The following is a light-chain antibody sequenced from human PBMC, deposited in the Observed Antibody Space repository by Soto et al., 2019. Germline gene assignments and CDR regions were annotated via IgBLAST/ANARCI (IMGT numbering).Light chain of an antibody. J-gene: IGLJ2*01. CDR3: TSYTSSATLV. CDR1: SSDIGGYNY. CDR2: DVS. Sequence: QSALTQPASVSGSPGQSITISCTGTSSDIGGYNYVSWYQQHTGKAPKLMIYDVSNRPSGVSNRFSGSKSGNTASLTISGLQAEDEDDYYCTSYTSSATLVFGGGTKLTVL. V-gene: IGLV2-14*03.